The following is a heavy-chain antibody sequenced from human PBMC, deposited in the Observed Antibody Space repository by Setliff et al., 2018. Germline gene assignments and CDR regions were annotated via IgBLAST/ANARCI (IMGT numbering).Heavy chain of an antibody. V-gene: IGHV4-39*01. CDR1: GDSISSTSYQ. J-gene: IGHJ5*01. CDR2: IYYTGTA. Sequence: SETLSLTCTVSGDSISSTSYQWGRVRQPPGKGLEWIGSIYYTGTAYYNPSLKSRVAISVDTSKNQFSLQVTSLAATDTALYFCASRRTGPGGWFDYWGQGTLVTVSS. CDR3: ASRRTGPGGWFDY. D-gene: IGHD1-26*01.